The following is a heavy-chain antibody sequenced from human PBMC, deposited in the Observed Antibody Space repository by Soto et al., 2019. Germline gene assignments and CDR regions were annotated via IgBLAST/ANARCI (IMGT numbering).Heavy chain of an antibody. CDR2: INHSGST. CDR3: ARGRVSPYYDFWSGYPYYFDY. J-gene: IGHJ4*02. Sequence: NPSETLSLTCAVYGGSFSGYYWSWIRQPPGKGLEWIGEINHSGSTNYNPSLKSRVTISVDTSKNQFSLKLSSVTAADTAVYYCARGRVSPYYDFWSGYPYYFDYWGQGTLVTVSS. V-gene: IGHV4-34*01. D-gene: IGHD3-3*01. CDR1: GGSFSGYY.